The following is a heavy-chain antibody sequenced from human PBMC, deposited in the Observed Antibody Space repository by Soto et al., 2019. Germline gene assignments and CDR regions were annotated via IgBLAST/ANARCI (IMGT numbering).Heavy chain of an antibody. CDR1: GFNLSHPW. J-gene: IGHJ4*02. CDR2: IKSETDGGTA. D-gene: IGHD3-9*01. Sequence: GGSLRLSCAASGFNLSHPWMTWVRQAAGKGLEWVGRIKSETDGGTADYAAPVKGRITISRDDSKNTVYLQMNSLKTEDTAVYYCTTGIYYDLLNGYHEVAYWGQGT. V-gene: IGHV3-15*01. CDR3: TTGIYYDLLNGYHEVAY.